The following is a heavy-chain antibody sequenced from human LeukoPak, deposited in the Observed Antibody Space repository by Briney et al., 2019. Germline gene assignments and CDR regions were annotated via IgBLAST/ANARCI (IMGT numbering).Heavy chain of an antibody. D-gene: IGHD6-13*01. CDR1: GFTFDDYA. V-gene: IGHV3-43*02. J-gene: IGHJ4*02. Sequence: GRSLRLSCAASGFTFDDYAMHWVRQAPGKGLEWVSLISGDGGSTYYADSVKGRFTISRDNSKNSLYLQMNSLRTEDTALYYCAKDISHSSPPAFDYWGQGTLVTVSS. CDR2: ISGDGGST. CDR3: AKDISHSSPPAFDY.